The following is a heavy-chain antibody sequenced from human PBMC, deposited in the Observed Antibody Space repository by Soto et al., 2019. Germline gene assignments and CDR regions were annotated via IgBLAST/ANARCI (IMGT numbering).Heavy chain of an antibody. J-gene: IGHJ4*02. V-gene: IGHV4-59*01. CDR2: IYNTDIGST. CDR3: ARGSHLDD. CDR1: GGSISSYY. Sequence: ASETLSLTCTVTGGSISSYYCTWIRQAPGKGLEWIGYIYNTDIGSTNYNPSLKSRVTISRDMSKNQFSLTLSSVTAADTAVYYCARGSHLDDWGLGALVTVSS.